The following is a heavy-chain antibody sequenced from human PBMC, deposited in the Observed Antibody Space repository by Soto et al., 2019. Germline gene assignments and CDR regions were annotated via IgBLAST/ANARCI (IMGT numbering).Heavy chain of an antibody. CDR3: ARKVVRGVIIRLNWFDP. CDR1: GGSFSGYY. Sequence: QVQLQQWGAGLLKPSETLSLTCAVYGGSFSGYYWSWIRQPPGKGLEWIGEINHSGSTNYNPSLKSRVTISVDTSKNQFPLKLSSVTAADTAVYYCARKVVRGVIIRLNWFDPWGQGTLVTVSS. CDR2: INHSGST. J-gene: IGHJ5*02. D-gene: IGHD3-10*01. V-gene: IGHV4-34*01.